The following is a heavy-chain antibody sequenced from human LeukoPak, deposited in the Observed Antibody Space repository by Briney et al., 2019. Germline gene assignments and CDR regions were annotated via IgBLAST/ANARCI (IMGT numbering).Heavy chain of an antibody. V-gene: IGHV3-21*01. CDR2: ISSSSSYI. Sequence: GGSLRLSCAASGFTFSSYSMNWVRQAPGKGLEWVSSISSSSSYIYYADSVKGRFTISRDNAKNSLYLQMNSLRAEDTAVYYCARGLKWGSGWYKAPDYWGQGTLVTVSS. J-gene: IGHJ4*02. CDR3: ARGLKWGSGWYKAPDY. D-gene: IGHD6-19*01. CDR1: GFTFSSYS.